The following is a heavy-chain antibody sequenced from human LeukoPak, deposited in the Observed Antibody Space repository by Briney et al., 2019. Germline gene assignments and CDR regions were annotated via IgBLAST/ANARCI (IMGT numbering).Heavy chain of an antibody. CDR1: GFTFTRYA. Sequence: GGSLRLSCAASGFTFTRYAMNWVREATGEGLEWVSAIICIIGSTDYADSFKGPFTICIDNSKNTLYLQMNLLRADDTAVYYCAKDRDYGGNSGGYFDLWGRGTLVTVSS. D-gene: IGHD4-23*01. V-gene: IGHV3-23*01. CDR3: AKDRDYGGNSGGYFDL. J-gene: IGHJ2*01. CDR2: IICIIGST.